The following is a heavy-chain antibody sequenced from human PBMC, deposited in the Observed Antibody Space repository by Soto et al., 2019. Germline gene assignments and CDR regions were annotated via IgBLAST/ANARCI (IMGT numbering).Heavy chain of an antibody. CDR3: ARAGIAAAGTHYYYGMDV. Sequence: SVKVSCKASGGTFSSYAISWVRQAPGQGLEWMGGIIPIFGTANYAQKFQGRVTITADKSTSTAYMELSSLRSEDTAVYYCARAGIAAAGTHYYYGMDVWGQGTTVTVSS. D-gene: IGHD6-13*01. V-gene: IGHV1-69*06. CDR1: GGTFSSYA. CDR2: IIPIFGTA. J-gene: IGHJ6*02.